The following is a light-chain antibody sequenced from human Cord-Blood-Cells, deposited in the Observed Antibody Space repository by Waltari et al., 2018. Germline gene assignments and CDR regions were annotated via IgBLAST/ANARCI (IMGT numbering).Light chain of an antibody. CDR1: QGISNY. V-gene: IGKV1-27*01. Sequence: DVQMTPSHSSLSASVGDRVNITCRARQGISNYLAWYQQKPGKVPKLLIYAESTLQSGVPSRFSGSRSGTDFTLTISSLQPEDVATYYCQKYNSAPLTFGGGTKVEIK. CDR3: QKYNSAPLT. CDR2: AES. J-gene: IGKJ4*01.